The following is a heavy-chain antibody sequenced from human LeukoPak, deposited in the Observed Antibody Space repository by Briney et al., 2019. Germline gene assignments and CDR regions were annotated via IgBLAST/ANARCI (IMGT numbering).Heavy chain of an antibody. Sequence: GGSLRLSCAASGFTFSSYGMHWVRQAPGKGLEWVAVIWYDGSNKYYADSVKGRFTISRDNSKNTLYLQMNSLRAEDSALYYCAKPERSGSYSYYFDYWGQGTLVTVSS. D-gene: IGHD1-26*01. J-gene: IGHJ4*02. CDR2: IWYDGSNK. CDR3: AKPERSGSYSYYFDY. CDR1: GFTFSSYG. V-gene: IGHV3-33*06.